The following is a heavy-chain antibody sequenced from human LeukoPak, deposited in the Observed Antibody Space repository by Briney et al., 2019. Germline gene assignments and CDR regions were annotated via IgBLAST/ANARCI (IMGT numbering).Heavy chain of an antibody. CDR2: IIPIFGTA. V-gene: IGHV1-69*05. CDR1: GGTFSSYA. Sequence: SVKVSCKASGGTFSSYAISWVRQAPGQGLEWMGGIIPIFGTANYAQKFQGRVTMTRNTSVSTAYMELSSLRSEDTAVYYCARGGDDFWSAHYVDKDWFDPWGQGTLVTVSS. J-gene: IGHJ5*02. D-gene: IGHD3-3*01. CDR3: ARGGDDFWSAHYVDKDWFDP.